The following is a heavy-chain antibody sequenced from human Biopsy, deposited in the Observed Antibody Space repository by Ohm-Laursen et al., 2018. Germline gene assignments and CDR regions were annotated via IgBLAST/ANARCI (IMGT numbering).Heavy chain of an antibody. Sequence: SLRLSCAASGFDFSDYSMSWVRQAPGKGLEWVSSVTTTSSYIYYADSVKGRFTISRDNAKNSLYLQMNSLRAEDTAVYYCAGRRPIDYWGQGILVTVSS. J-gene: IGHJ4*02. CDR2: VTTTSSYI. V-gene: IGHV3-21*01. CDR1: GFDFSDYS. CDR3: AGRRPIDY.